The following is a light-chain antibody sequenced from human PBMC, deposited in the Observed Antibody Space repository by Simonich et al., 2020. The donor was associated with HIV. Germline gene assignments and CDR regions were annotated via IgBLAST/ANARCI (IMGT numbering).Light chain of an antibody. CDR3: LLSYSDTRGV. V-gene: IGLV7-46*01. J-gene: IGLJ3*02. Sequence: QAVVTQEPSLTVSPGGTVTLTCGSSTGAVTSGHYPYWFQQKPGQAPRTLIYDTRNKHSWTPARFSGSLLGGKAALTLSGAQPEDEAEYYCLLSYSDTRGVFGGGTKLTVL. CDR1: TGAVTSGHY. CDR2: DTR.